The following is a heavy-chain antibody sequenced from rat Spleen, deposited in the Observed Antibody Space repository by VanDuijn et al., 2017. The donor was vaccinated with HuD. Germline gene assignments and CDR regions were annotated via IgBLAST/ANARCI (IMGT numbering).Heavy chain of an antibody. D-gene: IGHD1-11*01. CDR3: ARHYGGYSDY. CDR2: ISYDSSST. V-gene: IGHV5-29*01. Sequence: EVQLVESGGGLVQPGRSLKLSCAASGFIFSDHNMAWVRQAPTKGLEWVATISYDSSSTYYRDSVKGRFTISRDNAKSTLYLQMDSLRSEDTATYYCARHYGGYSDYWGQGVMVTVSS. J-gene: IGHJ2*01. CDR1: GFIFSDHN.